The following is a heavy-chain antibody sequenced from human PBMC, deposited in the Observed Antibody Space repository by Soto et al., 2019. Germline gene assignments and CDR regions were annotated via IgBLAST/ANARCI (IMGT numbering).Heavy chain of an antibody. D-gene: IGHD3-22*01. CDR1: GYTFTSYG. CDR2: ISAYNGNT. V-gene: IGHV1-18*01. CDR3: ASRNYYDSSGYPDGMDV. J-gene: IGHJ6*02. Sequence: QVQLVQSGAEVKKPGASVKVSCKASGYTFTSYGITWVRQAPGQGLEWMGWISAYNGNTNYAQKLQGRVTMTTDTSTSTAYMELRSLRSDDTAVYYCASRNYYDSSGYPDGMDVWGQGTTVTVSS.